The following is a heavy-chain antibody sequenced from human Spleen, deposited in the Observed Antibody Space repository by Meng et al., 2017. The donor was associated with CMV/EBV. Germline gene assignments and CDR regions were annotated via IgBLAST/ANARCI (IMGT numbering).Heavy chain of an antibody. CDR3: ARGRDCSGGRCYSAWLDP. Sequence: VDSDTFFWSWIRQPPGKGLECVGYVFYGGNTNSNPSLKSRVTMSVDTSKNQFSLKLSSVTAADTAVYYCARGRDCSGGRCYSAWLDPWGQGTLVTVSS. CDR1: VDSDTFF. CDR2: VFYGGNT. V-gene: IGHV4-61*01. J-gene: IGHJ5*02. D-gene: IGHD2-15*01.